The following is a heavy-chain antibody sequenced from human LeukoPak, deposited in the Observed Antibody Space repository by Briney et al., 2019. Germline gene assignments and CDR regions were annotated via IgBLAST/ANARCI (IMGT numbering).Heavy chain of an antibody. CDR3: ARGSPRDGMDV. CDR2: INHSGST. Sequence: SETLSLTCAVYGGSFNGYYWNWIRQPPGKGLEWITDINHSGSTNYSPSLKSRVTISVDTSTNQFSLKLRSVTAADTAVYYCARGSPRDGMDVWGQGTTVTVSS. CDR1: GGSFNGYY. V-gene: IGHV4-34*01. J-gene: IGHJ6*02.